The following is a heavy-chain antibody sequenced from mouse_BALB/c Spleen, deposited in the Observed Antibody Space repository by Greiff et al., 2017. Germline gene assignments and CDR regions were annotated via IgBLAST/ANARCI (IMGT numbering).Heavy chain of an antibody. V-gene: IGHV5-4*02. CDR3: ARDRGGNYFDE. Sequence: EVKLEESGGGLVKPGGSLKLSCAASGFTFSDYYMYWVRQTPEKRLEWVATISDGGSYTYYPDSVKGRFTISRDNAKNNLYLQMSSLKSEDTAMYDCARDRGGNYFDEWGQGTTLTVSA. CDR2: ISDGGSYT. CDR1: GFTFSDYY. D-gene: IGHD2-14*01. J-gene: IGHJ2*01.